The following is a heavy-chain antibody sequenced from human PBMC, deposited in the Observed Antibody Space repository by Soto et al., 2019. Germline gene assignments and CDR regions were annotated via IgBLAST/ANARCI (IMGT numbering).Heavy chain of an antibody. V-gene: IGHV5-51*01. CDR2: IFPGDSDT. CDR3: AVPGITAAGTFAF. J-gene: IGHJ4*02. CDR1: GYTFSSYW. Sequence: GESLKSSCKASGYTFSSYWIGWVRQMPGKGLEWMGIIFPGDSDTTYSPSFQGHVTISADRSLNTAYLQWSSLKASDTAIYYCAVPGITAAGTFAFWGQGTPVAVSS. D-gene: IGHD6-13*01.